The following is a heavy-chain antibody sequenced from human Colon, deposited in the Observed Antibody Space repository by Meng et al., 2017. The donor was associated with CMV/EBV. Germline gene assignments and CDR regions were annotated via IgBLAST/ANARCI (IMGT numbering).Heavy chain of an antibody. D-gene: IGHD3-3*01. J-gene: IGHJ6*02. V-gene: IGHV1-18*01. Sequence: VSVKVSCKASGYNFTSYAMTWVRQAPGQGLEWMGWISSHNGNTNYAQKFQGRVTMTTDTVTSTVYMDLRSLRSDDTTVYYCARVGFWSGSYSTYFYYGMDVWGQGTAVTVSS. CDR3: ARVGFWSGSYSTYFYYGMDV. CDR2: ISSHNGNT. CDR1: GYNFTSYA.